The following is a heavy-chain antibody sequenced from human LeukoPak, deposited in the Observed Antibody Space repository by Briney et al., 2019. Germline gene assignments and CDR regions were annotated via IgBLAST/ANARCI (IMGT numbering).Heavy chain of an antibody. J-gene: IGHJ5*02. CDR2: MYYSGST. Sequence: PSETLSLTCTVSGGSISSGGYYWSWSRQHPGKGLEWIGYMYYSGSTDYNPSRKSRVTISVDTSKNQFSLKLSSVTAGDTAVYYCARVSSLWFGEVNWFDPWGQGTLVTVSS. V-gene: IGHV4-31*03. CDR1: GGSISSGGYY. CDR3: ARVSSLWFGEVNWFDP. D-gene: IGHD3-10*01.